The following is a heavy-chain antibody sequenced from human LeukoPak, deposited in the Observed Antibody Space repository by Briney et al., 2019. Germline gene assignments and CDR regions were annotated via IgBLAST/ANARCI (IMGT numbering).Heavy chain of an antibody. Sequence: SETLSLTCTVSDGSISSYYWSWIRQPPGKGLEWIGYIYYSGSTNYNPSLKSRVTISVDTSKNQFSLKLSSVTAADTAVYYCARARPYDSSGYYYDRWGQGTLVTVSS. V-gene: IGHV4-59*01. CDR3: ARARPYDSSGYYYDR. CDR2: IYYSGST. D-gene: IGHD3-22*01. J-gene: IGHJ4*02. CDR1: DGSISSYY.